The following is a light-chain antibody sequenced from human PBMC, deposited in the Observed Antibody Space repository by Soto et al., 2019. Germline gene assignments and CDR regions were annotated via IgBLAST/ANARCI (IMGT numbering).Light chain of an antibody. J-gene: IGLJ1*01. CDR1: SSDVGGYNY. Sequence: LTQPASVSGSPGQSITISCTGTSSDVGGYNYVSWYQHHPGKAPKPMIYEVSNRPSGVSNRFSGSKSANTASLTISGLQAEDEADYYCTSYTSTSTPYVFGAGTKVTVL. CDR2: EVS. CDR3: TSYTSTSTPYV. V-gene: IGLV2-14*01.